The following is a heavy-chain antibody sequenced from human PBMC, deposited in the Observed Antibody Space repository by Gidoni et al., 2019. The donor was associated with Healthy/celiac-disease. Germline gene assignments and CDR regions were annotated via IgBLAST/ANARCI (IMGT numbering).Heavy chain of an antibody. CDR2: MYSGGST. V-gene: IGHV3-53*01. D-gene: IGHD6-19*01. J-gene: IGHJ4*02. Sequence: EVQLVASGGGLLQPGGSLRLSCAASGFTVSSNYMSWVRQAPGKGLGWVSVMYSGGSTDYADSVKGRFTISRDNSKNTLYLQMNSLRAEDTAVYYCAREGREQWLVGGFDYWGQGTLVTVSS. CDR3: AREGREQWLVGGFDY. CDR1: GFTVSSNY.